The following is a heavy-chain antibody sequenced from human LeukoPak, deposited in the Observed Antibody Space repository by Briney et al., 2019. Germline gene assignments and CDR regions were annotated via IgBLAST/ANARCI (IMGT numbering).Heavy chain of an antibody. CDR3: ARQKAVVVVAATRDEDYGDYVDYYYYMDV. CDR1: GFTFSRYW. D-gene: IGHD2-15*01. CDR2: IKEDGSEK. V-gene: IGHV3-7*01. J-gene: IGHJ6*03. Sequence: GGSLRLSCAASGFTFSRYWMSWVRQAPGKGLEWVANIKEDGSEKYYVDSVRGRLTISRDNDKNSLSLQIKSLRAEDTAVYYCARQKAVVVVAATRDEDYGDYVDYYYYMDVWGKGTTVTVSS.